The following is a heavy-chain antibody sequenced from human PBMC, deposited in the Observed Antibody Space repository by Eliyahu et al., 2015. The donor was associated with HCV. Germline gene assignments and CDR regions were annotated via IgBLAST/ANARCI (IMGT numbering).Heavy chain of an antibody. CDR2: INPNSGVA. D-gene: IGHD5-18*01. Sequence: QVQLVQSGTELQKPGASVKVSCLISGYINVDYYIHXVRQAPGQGFEWMGWINPNSGVAKYQQKFLGRVTLTRDTAISTVYIEVNSLRSDDTALYFCAWTRGLTYGWLHSWGQGTLVTVSS. CDR1: GYINVDYY. CDR3: AWTRGLTYGWLHS. V-gene: IGHV1-2*02. J-gene: IGHJ4*02.